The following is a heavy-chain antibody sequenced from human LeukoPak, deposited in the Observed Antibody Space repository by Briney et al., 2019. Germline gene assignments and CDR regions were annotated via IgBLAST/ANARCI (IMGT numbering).Heavy chain of an antibody. CDR2: VHYGGTT. CDR1: GCSISSSSYY. D-gene: IGHD3-10*01. CDR3: ARHRASMVRRLIIHDAFDI. V-gene: IGHV4-39*07. Sequence: KPSETLSLTCSVSGCSISSSSYYWARIRQPPGKGLESIGNVHYGGTTYYNPALKSRVTISVDRSKNQLSLKLTSVTAADTAVYYCARHRASMVRRLIIHDAFDIWGQGTMVTVSS. J-gene: IGHJ3*02.